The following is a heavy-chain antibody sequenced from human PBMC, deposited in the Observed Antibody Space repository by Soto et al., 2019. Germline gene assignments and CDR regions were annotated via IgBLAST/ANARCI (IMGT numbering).Heavy chain of an antibody. CDR2: INHRGST. J-gene: IGHJ4*02. D-gene: IGHD5-18*01. CDR3: ASGPLWLRVFDY. CDR1: VGSFSGYY. V-gene: IGHV4-34*01. Sequence: QVQLQQWGAGLLKPSENLSLTCSVYVGSFSGYYWSWIRQPPGKGLEWNGEINHRGSTNYNPALKRRVTISVDKSKTQVPLKLSSVTAADTAVYYCASGPLWLRVFDYWGEGTMVTVSS.